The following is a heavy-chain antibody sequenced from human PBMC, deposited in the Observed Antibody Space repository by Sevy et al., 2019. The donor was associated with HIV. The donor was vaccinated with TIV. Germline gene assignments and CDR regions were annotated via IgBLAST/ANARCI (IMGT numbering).Heavy chain of an antibody. Sequence: ASVKVSCKASGYTFSSNGIAWVRQAPGQGLQWMGWIGDYNGNSNYAQNLRDRVTMTTDTSTSPAHMKLKSRRDDETAVYYCAGVPTYYFGSGSYFDYWGQGTLVTVSS. CDR3: AGVPTYYFGSGSYFDY. J-gene: IGHJ4*02. V-gene: IGHV1-18*01. CDR2: IGDYNGNS. D-gene: IGHD3-10*01. CDR1: GYTFSSNG.